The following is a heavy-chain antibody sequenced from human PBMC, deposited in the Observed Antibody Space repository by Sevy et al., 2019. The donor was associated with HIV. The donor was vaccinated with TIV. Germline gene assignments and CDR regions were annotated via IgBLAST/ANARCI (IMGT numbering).Heavy chain of an antibody. J-gene: IGHJ3*02. D-gene: IGHD2-2*03. CDR2: ISNSGRTT. CDR3: VRDRSASWIDAFDI. Sequence: GESLKISCAASGFTFSDYYMTWVRQAPGKGLEWIAYISNSGRTTHNADSVDGRFTISRDNAKNSLYLQMNSLGVEDTAVYYCVRDRSASWIDAFDIWGRGARVTVSS. V-gene: IGHV3-11*04. CDR1: GFTFSDYY.